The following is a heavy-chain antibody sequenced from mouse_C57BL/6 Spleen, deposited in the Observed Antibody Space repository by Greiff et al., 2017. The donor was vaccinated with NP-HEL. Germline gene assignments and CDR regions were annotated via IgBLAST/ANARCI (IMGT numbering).Heavy chain of an antibody. J-gene: IGHJ1*03. D-gene: IGHD1-1*01. CDR2: IDPSDSYT. Sequence: QVQLQQPGAELVMPGASVKLSCKASGYTFTSYWMHWVKQRPGQGLEWIGEIDPSDSYTNYNQKFKGKSTLTVDKSSSTAYMQLSSLTSEDSAVYYCARLTVVATDWYFDVWGTGTTVTVSS. V-gene: IGHV1-69*01. CDR1: GYTFTSYW. CDR3: ARLTVVATDWYFDV.